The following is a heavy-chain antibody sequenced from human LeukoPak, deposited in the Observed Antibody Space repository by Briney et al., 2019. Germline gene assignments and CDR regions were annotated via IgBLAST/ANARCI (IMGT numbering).Heavy chain of an antibody. Sequence: ASVKVSCKVSGYTLTELSMHWVRQAPGKGLEWMGGFDPKDGETIYAQKFQGRVTMTEDTSTDTAYMELSSLRSEDTAVYYCATMRSGTIFGVVIIGPGPGYGMDVWGQGTTVTVSS. CDR2: FDPKDGET. CDR1: GYTLTELS. D-gene: IGHD3-3*01. V-gene: IGHV1-24*01. CDR3: ATMRSGTIFGVVIIGPGPGYGMDV. J-gene: IGHJ6*02.